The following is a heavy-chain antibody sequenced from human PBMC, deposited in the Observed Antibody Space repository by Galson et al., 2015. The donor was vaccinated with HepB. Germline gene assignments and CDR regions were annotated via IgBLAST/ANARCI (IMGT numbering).Heavy chain of an antibody. D-gene: IGHD1-26*01. CDR1: GFTFSSYW. V-gene: IGHV3-74*01. J-gene: IGHJ4*02. CDR3: ARGGTYSTAPLDY. Sequence: SLRLSCAASGFTFSSYWMHWVRHAPGKGLVWVSRINSDGSSTSYADSVKGRFTISRDNAKNTLYVQMNSLRAEDTAVYYCARGGTYSTAPLDYWGQGTLVTVSS. CDR2: INSDGSST.